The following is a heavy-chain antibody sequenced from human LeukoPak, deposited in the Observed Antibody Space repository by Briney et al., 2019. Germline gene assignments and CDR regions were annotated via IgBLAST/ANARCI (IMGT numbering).Heavy chain of an antibody. CDR1: GYTFTAYN. Sequence: ASVKVSCKASGYTFTAYNINWVRQATGQGLEWMGWMNPNSADTGYAQKFQSRVTITRDTSITTAYMELSGLRSEDTAVYYCAGGPFFYDRSGYSDYWGQGTRVTVSS. J-gene: IGHJ4*02. CDR2: MNPNSADT. D-gene: IGHD3-22*01. V-gene: IGHV1-8*03. CDR3: AGGPFFYDRSGYSDY.